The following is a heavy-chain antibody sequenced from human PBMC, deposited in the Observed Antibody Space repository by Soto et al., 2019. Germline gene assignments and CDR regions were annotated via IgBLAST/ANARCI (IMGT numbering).Heavy chain of an antibody. CDR1: GFTFSGYG. Sequence: VGSLRLSCVVSGFTFSGYGMAWVRQAPGRGLEWVASISSRSTNIDYADSAKGRFTISRDNAKNLVSLQMSSLRGEDTALYYCAKFTEPGYSSIWYYFEYWGQGTPVTVSS. CDR2: ISSRSTNI. CDR3: AKFTEPGYSSIWYYFEY. V-gene: IGHV3-21*06. J-gene: IGHJ4*02. D-gene: IGHD6-19*01.